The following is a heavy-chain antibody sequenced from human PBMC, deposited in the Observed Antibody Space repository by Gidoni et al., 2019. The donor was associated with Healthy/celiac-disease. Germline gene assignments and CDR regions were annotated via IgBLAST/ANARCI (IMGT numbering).Heavy chain of an antibody. CDR1: ACSISSSSYY. V-gene: IGHV4-39*01. CDR2: TYSSGRT. CDR3: ASQSGRITMVQGVIGYY. D-gene: IGHD3-10*01. Sequence: QLQLQASGPGLVTPSETLSLPCTVSACSISSSSYYWGWFRQPPGKGLEWIGRTYSSGRTYYNPSLKSRVTISVETSKNQFSLKLSSVTAADTAVYYCASQSGRITMVQGVIGYYWGQGTLVTVSS. J-gene: IGHJ4*02.